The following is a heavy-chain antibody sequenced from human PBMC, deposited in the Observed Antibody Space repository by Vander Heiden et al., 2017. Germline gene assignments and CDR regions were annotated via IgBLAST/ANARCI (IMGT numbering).Heavy chain of an antibody. D-gene: IGHD5-18*01. V-gene: IGHV3-11*01. Sequence: QVQLVESGGGLVKPGGSLRLSCAASGFHFSDYSMTWIRQAPGKGLEWVSYISSSGSTIYYADSVKGRFTISRDNAKNSLYLQMNSLRAEDTAVYYCARDRVQLWLVGCSDYYGMDVWGQGTTVTVSS. J-gene: IGHJ6*01. CDR1: GFHFSDYS. CDR2: ISSSGSTI. CDR3: ARDRVQLWLVGCSDYYGMDV.